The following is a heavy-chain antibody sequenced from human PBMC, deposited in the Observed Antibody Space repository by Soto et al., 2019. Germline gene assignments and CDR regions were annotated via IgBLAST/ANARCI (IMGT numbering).Heavy chain of an antibody. V-gene: IGHV4-34*01. CDR3: ARSVAVPGAHIDY. J-gene: IGHJ4*02. CDR1: GGSFSGYY. D-gene: IGHD6-19*01. CDR2: INHSGST. Sequence: SETLSLTCAVYGGSFSGYYWSWIRQPPGKGLEWIGEINHSGSTNYNPSLKSRVTISVGTSKNQFSLKLSSVTAADTAVYFCARSVAVPGAHIDYWGQGTQVTVSS.